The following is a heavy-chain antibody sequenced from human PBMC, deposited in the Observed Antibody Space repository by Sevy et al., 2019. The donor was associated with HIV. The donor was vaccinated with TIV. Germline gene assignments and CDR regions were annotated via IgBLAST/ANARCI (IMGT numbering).Heavy chain of an antibody. CDR3: ARDSPDIVATILSWDYGMDV. Sequence: SETLSLTCTVSGGSITSYSWSWIRQPAGKGLEWLGRIYSNGNSNYNPSLKSRVTMSVDTSKNQFSLKLTSVNAADTAVYYCARDSPDIVATILSWDYGMDVWGQGTTVTVSS. J-gene: IGHJ6*02. CDR2: IYSNGNS. V-gene: IGHV4-4*07. CDR1: GGSITSYS. D-gene: IGHD5-12*01.